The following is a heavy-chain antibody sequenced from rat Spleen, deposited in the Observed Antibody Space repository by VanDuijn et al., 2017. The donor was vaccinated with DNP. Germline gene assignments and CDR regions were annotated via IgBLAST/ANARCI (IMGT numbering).Heavy chain of an antibody. D-gene: IGHD1-4*01. V-gene: IGHV5-7*01. CDR1: GFTFSDYN. J-gene: IGHJ2*01. Sequence: EVQLVESGGGLVQPGRSLKLSCAASGFTFSDYNMAWVRQAPKKGLEWVATISYDGSSTYYRDSVKGRFTISRDNAKSTLYLQMDSLRSEDTATYYCASLPGIPRWGQGVMVTVSS. CDR3: ASLPGIPR. CDR2: ISYDGSST.